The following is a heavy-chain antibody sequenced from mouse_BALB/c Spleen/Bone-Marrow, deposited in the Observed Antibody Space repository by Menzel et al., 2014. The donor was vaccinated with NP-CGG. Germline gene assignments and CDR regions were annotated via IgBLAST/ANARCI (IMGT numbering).Heavy chain of an antibody. CDR1: GFTLSSYA. Sequence: EVKVVESGGGLVKPGGSLKLSCAASGFTLSSYAMSWVRQSPEKRLEWVASFSRGGNIYYPDSVKGRFTISRDNVRNIRYLQMSSLRSEDTAMYYCARGGLVRGYGMDYWGQGTSVTVSS. CDR3: ARGGLVRGYGMDY. D-gene: IGHD1-1*01. J-gene: IGHJ4*01. CDR2: FSRGGNI. V-gene: IGHV5-6-5*01.